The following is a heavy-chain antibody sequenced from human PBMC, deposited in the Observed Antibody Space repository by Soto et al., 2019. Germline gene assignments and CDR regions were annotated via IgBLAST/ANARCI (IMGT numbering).Heavy chain of an antibody. CDR3: ARIHGGFGELSAFDI. CDR1: GYTFTSYA. Sequence: ASVKVSCKASGYTFTSYAMHWVRQAPGQRLEWMGWINAGNGNTKYSQKFQGRVTITRDTSASTAYMELSSLRSEDTAVYYCARIHGGFGELSAFDIWGQGTMVTVSS. D-gene: IGHD3-10*01. V-gene: IGHV1-3*01. CDR2: INAGNGNT. J-gene: IGHJ3*02.